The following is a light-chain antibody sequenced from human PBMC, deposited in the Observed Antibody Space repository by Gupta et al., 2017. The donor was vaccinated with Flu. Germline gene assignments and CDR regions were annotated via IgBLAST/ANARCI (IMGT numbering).Light chain of an antibody. J-gene: IGLJ3*02. CDR3: ATWDDSLSGWV. Sequence: SVLIPPPSASGPPGQTVTISCSGSRSNIGSNFVYWYQQFPGTAPKLLISRNNQRPSGVPDRLSGSKSGTSGSLTISGLRSEDEADYYCATWDDSLSGWVFGGGTKVTVL. V-gene: IGLV1-47*01. CDR2: RNN. CDR1: RSNIGSNF.